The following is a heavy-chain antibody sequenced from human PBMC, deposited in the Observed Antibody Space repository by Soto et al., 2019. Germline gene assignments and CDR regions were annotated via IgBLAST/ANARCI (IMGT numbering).Heavy chain of an antibody. J-gene: IGHJ4*02. V-gene: IGHV1-46*03. Sequence: GASVKVSCKASGYTFTSYYMHWVRQAPGQGLEWMGIINPSGGSTSYAQKFRGRITMSRDTSTSTVYMELSSLRSEDTAVYYCARDLAAAGDYWGQGTLVTVSS. CDR1: GYTFTSYY. CDR2: INPSGGST. CDR3: ARDLAAAGDY. D-gene: IGHD6-13*01.